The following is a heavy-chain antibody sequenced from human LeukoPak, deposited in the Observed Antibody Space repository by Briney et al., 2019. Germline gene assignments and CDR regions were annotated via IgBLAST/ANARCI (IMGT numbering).Heavy chain of an antibody. V-gene: IGHV3-21*01. CDR2: ISSSSSYI. J-gene: IGHJ3*02. CDR3: ASPKKGYDPGAFDI. D-gene: IGHD3-16*01. CDR1: GFTFSSYS. Sequence: GGSLRLSCAAPGFTFSSYSMNWVRQAPGKGLEWVSSISSSSSYIYYADSVKGRFTISRDNAKNSLYLQMNSLRAEDTAVYYCASPKKGYDPGAFDIWGQGTMVTVSS.